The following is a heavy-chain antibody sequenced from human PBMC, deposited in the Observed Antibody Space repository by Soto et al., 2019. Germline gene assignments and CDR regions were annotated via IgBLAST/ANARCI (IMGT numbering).Heavy chain of an antibody. CDR2: LHYGGNS. V-gene: IGHV4-59*08. Sequence: QVQLQESGPGLVKPSETLSLTCTVSGGSISSYYCSWFRQPPGKGLEWFGLLHYGGNSDYNRSLRSRATMSMETSKNQFSLRLCSVTAADTALYYCARQVFGAIQGLVDVWGQGTTVIVSS. J-gene: IGHJ6*02. CDR1: GGSISSYY. CDR3: ARQVFGAIQGLVDV. D-gene: IGHD3-10*02.